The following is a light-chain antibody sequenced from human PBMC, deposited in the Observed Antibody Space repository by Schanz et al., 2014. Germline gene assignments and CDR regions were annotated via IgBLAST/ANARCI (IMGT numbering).Light chain of an antibody. J-gene: IGLJ2*01. CDR2: DVS. CDR1: SSDVGAYNY. Sequence: QSALTQPPSASGSPGQSVTISCTGTSSDVGAYNYVSWYQKHPGKAPKLMIYDVSNRPSGVSNRFSGSKSGNTASLTISGLQAEDEADYYCSSYTTSSTLIFGGGTKLTVL. CDR3: SSYTTSSTLI. V-gene: IGLV2-14*03.